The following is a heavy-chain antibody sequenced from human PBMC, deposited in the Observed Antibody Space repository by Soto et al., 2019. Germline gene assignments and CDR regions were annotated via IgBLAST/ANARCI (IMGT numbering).Heavy chain of an antibody. Sequence: VGSLRLSCAASGFISSAYAMNGVRQAPGKGLEWVSAISGSGGSTYYADSLKGRFTISRDNSENTLYLQMNSLRAEDTAVYYCAKAPASSIAARRPFDYWGQGTLVTVSS. J-gene: IGHJ4*02. CDR2: ISGSGGST. CDR3: AKAPASSIAARRPFDY. D-gene: IGHD6-6*01. V-gene: IGHV3-23*01. CDR1: GFISSAYA.